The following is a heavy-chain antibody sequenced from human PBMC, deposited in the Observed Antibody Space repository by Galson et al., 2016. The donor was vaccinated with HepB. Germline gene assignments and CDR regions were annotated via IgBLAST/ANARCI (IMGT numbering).Heavy chain of an antibody. J-gene: IGHJ4*02. Sequence: SLRLSCAASGFTFSTYWMHWARQAPGKGLVWVSHINNDGSGTNSADSVKGRFTVSRDNAKKTLYLQMNSLRVEDTAVYYCVREGENLDYWGQGTLVTVSS. CDR1: GFTFSTYW. CDR2: INNDGSGT. D-gene: IGHD1-14*01. V-gene: IGHV3-74*01. CDR3: VREGENLDY.